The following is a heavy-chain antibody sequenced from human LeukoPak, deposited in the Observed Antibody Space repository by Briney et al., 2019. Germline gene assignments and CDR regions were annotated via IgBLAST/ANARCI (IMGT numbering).Heavy chain of an antibody. D-gene: IGHD3-10*01. Sequence: LTGGSLRLSCAASGFTFSSYEMNWVRQAPGKGLEWVSYISSSGSTIYYADSVKGRFTISRDNAKNSLYLQMNSLRAEDTAVYYCARDSTRSRVRGVLFDYWGQGTLVTVSS. J-gene: IGHJ4*02. V-gene: IGHV3-48*03. CDR3: ARDSTRSRVRGVLFDY. CDR2: ISSSGSTI. CDR1: GFTFSSYE.